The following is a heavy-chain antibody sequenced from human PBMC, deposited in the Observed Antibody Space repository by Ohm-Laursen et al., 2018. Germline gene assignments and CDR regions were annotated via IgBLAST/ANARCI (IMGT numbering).Heavy chain of an antibody. CDR3: AADRVVGATGFDI. V-gene: IGHV1-58*01. D-gene: IGHD1-26*01. J-gene: IGHJ3*02. Sequence: SVKVSCKASGFTFTSSAVQWVRQARGQRLEWIGWIVVGSGNTNYAQKFQERVTITRDMSTSTAYMELSSLRSEDAAVYYCAADRVVGATGFDIWGQGTMVTVSS. CDR1: GFTFTSSA. CDR2: IVVGSGNT.